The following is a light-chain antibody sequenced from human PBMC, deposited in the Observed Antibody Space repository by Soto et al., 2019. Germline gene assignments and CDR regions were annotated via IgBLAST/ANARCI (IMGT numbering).Light chain of an antibody. CDR1: SRDVDAYDF. J-gene: IGLJ1*01. CDR2: EVS. Sequence: QSALTQPRSVSGSPGQSVAISCTGTSRDVDAYDFVSWYQHHPGKDPKLIISEVSKRPSGASHRFSGSKSGNTASLTISGLQAEDDADYFCCSFAGSFYVFGTGTKLTV. V-gene: IGLV2-11*01. CDR3: CSFAGSFYV.